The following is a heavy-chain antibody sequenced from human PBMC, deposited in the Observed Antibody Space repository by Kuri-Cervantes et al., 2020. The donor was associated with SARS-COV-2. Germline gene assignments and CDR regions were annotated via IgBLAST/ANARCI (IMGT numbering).Heavy chain of an antibody. V-gene: IGHV2-5*02. CDR3: VHNGVQDSSGWYGYFQH. Sequence: SGPTLVKPTQTLTLTCTFSGFSLSTSGVGVGWIRQPPGKALEWLALIYWDDDKRYSPSLKSRLTITKDTSKNQVVLTMTNMDPVDTATYYCVHNGVQDSSGWYGYFQHWGQGTLVTVSS. J-gene: IGHJ1*01. CDR1: GFSLSTSGVG. D-gene: IGHD6-19*01. CDR2: IYWDDDK.